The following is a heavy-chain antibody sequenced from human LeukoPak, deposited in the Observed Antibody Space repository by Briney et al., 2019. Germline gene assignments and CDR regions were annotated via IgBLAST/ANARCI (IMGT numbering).Heavy chain of an antibody. CDR1: GFTFSSYA. Sequence: GGSPRLSCAASGFTFSSYAMSWVRQAPGKGLEWVSAISGSGGSTYYADSVKGRFTISRDNSKNTLYLQMNSLRAEDTAVYYCAKDLASHPAAGTPLDYWGQGTLVTVSS. J-gene: IGHJ4*02. D-gene: IGHD6-13*01. CDR3: AKDLASHPAAGTPLDY. CDR2: ISGSGGST. V-gene: IGHV3-23*01.